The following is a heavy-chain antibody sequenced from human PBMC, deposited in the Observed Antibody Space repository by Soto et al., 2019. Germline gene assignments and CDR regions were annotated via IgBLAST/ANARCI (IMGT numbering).Heavy chain of an antibody. Sequence: QVQLVQSGAEVKKPGSSVKVSCKASGGTFSTFAISWVRQAPGQGLEWMGGIISIFGTTEYAQKFQVRVTIYAKESTSTADMELSSLRSDDTAVYFCATSGECGGDCSVYGMAVWGQGTTVTVSS. D-gene: IGHD2-21*02. CDR3: ATSGECGGDCSVYGMAV. CDR1: GGTFSTFA. J-gene: IGHJ6*02. V-gene: IGHV1-69*01. CDR2: IISIFGTT.